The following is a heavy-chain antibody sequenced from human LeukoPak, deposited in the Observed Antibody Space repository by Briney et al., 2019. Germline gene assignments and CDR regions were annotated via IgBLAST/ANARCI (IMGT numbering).Heavy chain of an antibody. D-gene: IGHD3-3*01. V-gene: IGHV3-23*01. Sequence: GGSLRLSCAASGFNFVTYAMNWDRQAPGKGLEWVSVISNSGETTHYADSVKGRFTIFRDNSKNTLYLQMDSLRADDTAIYYCAKGSVVYYNFWSGSYSDYWGQGTLVTVSS. J-gene: IGHJ4*02. CDR1: GFNFVTYA. CDR2: ISNSGETT. CDR3: AKGSVVYYNFWSGSYSDY.